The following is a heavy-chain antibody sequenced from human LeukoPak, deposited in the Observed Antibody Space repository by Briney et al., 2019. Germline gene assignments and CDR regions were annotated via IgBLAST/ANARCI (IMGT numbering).Heavy chain of an antibody. Sequence: ASVTVSCKASGYTFTGYYMHWVRQAPGQGLEWMGWINPNSGGTNYAQKFQGRVTMTRDTSISTAYMELSRLRSDDTAVYYCARGYYYGSGSYYNLEGYWGQGTLVTVSS. D-gene: IGHD3-10*01. CDR3: ARGYYYGSGSYYNLEGY. CDR2: INPNSGGT. CDR1: GYTFTGYY. V-gene: IGHV1-2*02. J-gene: IGHJ4*02.